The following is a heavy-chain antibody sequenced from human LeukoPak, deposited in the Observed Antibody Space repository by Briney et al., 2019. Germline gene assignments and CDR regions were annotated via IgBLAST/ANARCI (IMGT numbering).Heavy chain of an antibody. Sequence: GGSLRLSCAASGFTFSSYWMHWVRQAPGKGLVWVSRINSDGSSTSYADSVKGRFTISRDNSKNTLYLQMNSLRAEDTAVYYCASRPDHYYGMDVWGQGTTVTVSS. CDR3: ASRPDHYYGMDV. V-gene: IGHV3-74*01. CDR1: GFTFSSYW. J-gene: IGHJ6*02. CDR2: INSDGSST.